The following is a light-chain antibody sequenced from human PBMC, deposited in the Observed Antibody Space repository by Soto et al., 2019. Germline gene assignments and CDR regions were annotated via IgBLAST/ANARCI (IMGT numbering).Light chain of an antibody. V-gene: IGKV3-15*01. CDR3: QHYGNWPRT. Sequence: EIVMTQSPVTLSVSLGETVSLSCRASQSVSSNLAWYQHKPGQSPRLLIYGASTRGTGGPARFSGSGSGTEFTLTISSLRSEDFAVYYCQHYGNWPRTFGQWTKVEVK. CDR1: QSVSSN. J-gene: IGKJ1*01. CDR2: GAS.